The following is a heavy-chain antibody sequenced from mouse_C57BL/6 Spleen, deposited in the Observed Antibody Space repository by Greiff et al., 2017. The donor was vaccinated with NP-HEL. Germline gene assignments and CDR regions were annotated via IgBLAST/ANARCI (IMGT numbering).Heavy chain of an antibody. J-gene: IGHJ1*03. CDR2: IDPANGNT. CDR3: ARDDDGDWYFDV. CDR1: GFNIKNTY. D-gene: IGHD2-12*01. V-gene: IGHV14-3*01. Sequence: EVKVVESVAELVRPGASVKLSCTASGFNIKNTYMHWVKQRPEQGLEWIGRIDPANGNTKYAPKFPGKATITADTSSNTAYLQLSSLTSEDTAIYYCARDDDGDWYFDVWGTGTTVTVSS.